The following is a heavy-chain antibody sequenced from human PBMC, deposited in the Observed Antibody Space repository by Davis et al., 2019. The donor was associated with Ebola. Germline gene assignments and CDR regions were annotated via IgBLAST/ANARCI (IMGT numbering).Heavy chain of an antibody. CDR3: ARGGGMFSDFAGMDC. CDR2: LSFDGSNN. CDR1: GFTFSHFA. J-gene: IGHJ4*02. Sequence: GGSLRLSCVASGFTFSHFAMHWVRQGPGTGLEWVAVLSFDGSNNYYAESVKGRFTISRDNSKNTLYLQMDSLRAEDTAIYYCARGGGMFSDFAGMDCWGQGTLVTVSS. D-gene: IGHD3/OR15-3a*01. V-gene: IGHV3-30*03.